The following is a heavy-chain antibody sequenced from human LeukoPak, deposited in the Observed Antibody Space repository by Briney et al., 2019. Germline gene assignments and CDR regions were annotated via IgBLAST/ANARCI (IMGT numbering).Heavy chain of an antibody. CDR3: ASRVAGTSMDV. CDR1: GGSISSYY. Sequence: SETLSLTCTVSGGSISSYYWSWIRQPPGKGLEWIGYIYHSGSTKYSPSLKSRVTISVDTSKNQFSLKLSPVTAADTAVYYCASRVAGTSMDVWGQGTTVTVSS. V-gene: IGHV4-59*12. J-gene: IGHJ6*02. D-gene: IGHD6-19*01. CDR2: IYHSGST.